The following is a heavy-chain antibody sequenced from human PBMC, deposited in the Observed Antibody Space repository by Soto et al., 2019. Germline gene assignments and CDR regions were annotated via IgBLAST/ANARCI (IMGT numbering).Heavy chain of an antibody. CDR1: GFTFSDYE. CDR3: ARVPYFYDISGYYYGYDY. J-gene: IGHJ4*02. V-gene: IGHV3-48*03. Sequence: QPGGSLRLSCAVSGFTFSDYEMNWVRQAPGKGLEWVSYISHSGSVINYADSVKGRFTISRDNAKNSLYLQMNSLRAEDTAVYYCARVPYFYDISGYYYGYDYWGQGTLVAVSS. CDR2: ISHSGSVI. D-gene: IGHD3-22*01.